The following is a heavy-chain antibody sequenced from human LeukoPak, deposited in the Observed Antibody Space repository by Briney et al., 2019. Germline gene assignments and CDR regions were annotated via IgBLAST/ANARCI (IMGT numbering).Heavy chain of an antibody. V-gene: IGHV4-39*07. CDR3: ARPLDSSGWYFDY. CDR2: IYYSGST. D-gene: IGHD6-19*01. CDR1: GGSISSSSYY. Sequence: SETLSLTCTVSGGSISSSSYYWGWIRQPPGKGLEWIGSIYYSGSTYYNPSLKSRVTISVDTSKNQFSLKLSSVTAADTAVYYCARPLDSSGWYFDYWGQGTLVTVSS. J-gene: IGHJ4*02.